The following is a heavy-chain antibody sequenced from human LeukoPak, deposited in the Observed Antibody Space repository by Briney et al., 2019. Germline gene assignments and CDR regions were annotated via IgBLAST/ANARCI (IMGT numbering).Heavy chain of an antibody. CDR3: ARDWELGH. CDR2: IYDNGRT. V-gene: IGHV4-59*01. J-gene: IGHJ4*02. Sequence: SETLSLTCTVSGGSIGNFFWSWIRQSPGEGLEWIGFIYDNGRTSYNPSLKSRVTISVDMSKNQFSLRLTSMTAADTAVYYCARDWELGHWGRGILVTVTS. D-gene: IGHD1-26*01. CDR1: GGSIGNFF.